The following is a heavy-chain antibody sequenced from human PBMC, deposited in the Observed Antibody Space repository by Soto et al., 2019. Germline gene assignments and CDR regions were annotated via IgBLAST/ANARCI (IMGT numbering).Heavy chain of an antibody. CDR1: GFSFSSNW. J-gene: IGHJ4*02. Sequence: PGGSLRLSCTASGFSFSSNWMSRVRQAPGKGPEWVANINQDGSEKYCADSVKGRFTISRDNAKNSLYLQMDSLRVEDTALYYCFNVAFGYWGRGTLVTVSS. CDR2: INQDGSEK. V-gene: IGHV3-7*01. CDR3: FNVAFGY.